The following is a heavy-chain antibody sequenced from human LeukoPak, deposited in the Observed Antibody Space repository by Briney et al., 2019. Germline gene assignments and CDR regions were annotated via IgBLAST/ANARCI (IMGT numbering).Heavy chain of an antibody. CDR3: ASHSFYYYYYGMDV. CDR2: INHSGST. J-gene: IGHJ6*02. V-gene: IGHV4-34*01. D-gene: IGHD1-26*01. Sequence: PSETLSLTCAVYGGSFSGYYWSWIRQPPGKGLEWIGEINHSGSTNYNPSLKSRVTISVDTSKNQFSLKLSSVTAADTAVYYCASHSFYYYYYGMDVWGQGTTVTVSS. CDR1: GGSFSGYY.